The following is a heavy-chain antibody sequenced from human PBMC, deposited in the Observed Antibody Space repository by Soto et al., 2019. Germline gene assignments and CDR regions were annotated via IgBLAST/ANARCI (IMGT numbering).Heavy chain of an antibody. D-gene: IGHD3-3*01. CDR2: INPNSGNT. CDR3: ATVFWSGYPTGSMDV. V-gene: IGHV1-8*02. CDR1: GYTFTGYY. J-gene: IGHJ6*03. Sequence: GASVKVSCKASGYTFTGYYMHWARQAPGQGLEWMGWINPNSGNTGYAQKFQGRVTMTRNTSISTAYMELSSLRSEDTAVYYCATVFWSGYPTGSMDVWGKGTTVTVSS.